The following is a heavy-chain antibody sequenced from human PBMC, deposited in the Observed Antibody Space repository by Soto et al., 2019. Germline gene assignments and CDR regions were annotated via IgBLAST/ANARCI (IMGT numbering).Heavy chain of an antibody. CDR1: GYTFTSYD. CDR3: ARFVDTATALY. V-gene: IGHV1-69*13. CDR2: IIPIFGTA. J-gene: IGHJ4*02. Sequence: ASVKVSCKASGYTFTSYDINWVRQATGQGLEWMGGIIPIFGTANYAQKFQGRVTITADESTSTAYMELSSLRSEDTAVYYCARFVDTATALYWGQGTLVTVSS. D-gene: IGHD5-18*01.